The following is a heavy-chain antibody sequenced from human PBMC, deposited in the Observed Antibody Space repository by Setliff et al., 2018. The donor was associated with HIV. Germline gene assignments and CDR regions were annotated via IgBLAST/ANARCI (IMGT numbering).Heavy chain of an antibody. CDR1: GGSISSSSYY. CDR3: VRTNYYYYYMDV. Sequence: PSETLSLTCSVSGGSISSSSYYWSWIRQPPGKGLEWIGYIYYSGITDYNPSLKSRVSISVLRSTDQFFLRLNSVTAADTAVYYCVRTNYYYYYMDVWGKGTTVTVSS. CDR2: IYYSGIT. V-gene: IGHV4-61*05. J-gene: IGHJ6*03.